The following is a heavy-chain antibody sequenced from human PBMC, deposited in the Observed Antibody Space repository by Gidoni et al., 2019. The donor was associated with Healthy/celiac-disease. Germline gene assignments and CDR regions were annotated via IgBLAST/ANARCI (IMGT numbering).Heavy chain of an antibody. D-gene: IGHD5-18*01. Sequence: QVQLVQSGAEVKKPGSSVKVSCKASGGTLSSYTIRWVRQAPGQGLEWMGRFIPILGIANYAQKFQGRVTITADKSTSTDYMEVNSLRSEETAVYYCARNEDTAMDTNYFYYTMDVWGQGTTVTVSS. CDR2: FIPILGIA. V-gene: IGHV1-69*02. CDR1: GGTLSSYT. J-gene: IGHJ6*02. CDR3: ARNEDTAMDTNYFYYTMDV.